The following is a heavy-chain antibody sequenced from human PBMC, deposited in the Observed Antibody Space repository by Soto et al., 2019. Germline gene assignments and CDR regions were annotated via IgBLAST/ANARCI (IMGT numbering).Heavy chain of an antibody. Sequence: EVQLVESGGGLIQPGGSLRLSCAVSGFTVSNNYMSWVRQAPGKGLEGVSVIYSGGYTAYGDSVKGRFTISRDNSKNKIYIQKNGLGADDRAVFYGATQGGGGGYWGQGTLVTVSS. J-gene: IGHJ4*02. CDR2: IYSGGYT. V-gene: IGHV3-53*01. D-gene: IGHD3-16*01. CDR3: ATQGGGGGY. CDR1: GFTVSNNY.